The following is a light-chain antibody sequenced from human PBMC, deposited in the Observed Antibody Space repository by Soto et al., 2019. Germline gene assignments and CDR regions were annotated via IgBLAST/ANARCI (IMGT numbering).Light chain of an antibody. Sequence: DLQMTQSPSTLSASVGDRVTITCRASQSISSWLAWYQQKPGKAPKVLIFKASTLQSGVPSRFTASGSGTEFTLTISSLQPDDFATYYCQQYASYPWTFGQGTMVDIK. V-gene: IGKV1-5*03. CDR2: KAS. CDR3: QQYASYPWT. J-gene: IGKJ1*01. CDR1: QSISSW.